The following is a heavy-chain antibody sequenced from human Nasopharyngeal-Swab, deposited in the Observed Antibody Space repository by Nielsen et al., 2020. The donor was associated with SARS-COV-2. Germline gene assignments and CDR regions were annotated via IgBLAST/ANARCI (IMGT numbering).Heavy chain of an antibody. CDR2: ISYDGSNK. V-gene: IGHV3-30-3*02. CDR3: AKSKGYTSSWNDY. D-gene: IGHD6-13*01. Sequence: VRQAPGKGLEWVAVISYDGSNKYYADSVKGRFTISRDNSKNTLYLQMNSLRAEDTAVYYCAKSKGYTSSWNDYWGQGTLVTVSS. J-gene: IGHJ4*02.